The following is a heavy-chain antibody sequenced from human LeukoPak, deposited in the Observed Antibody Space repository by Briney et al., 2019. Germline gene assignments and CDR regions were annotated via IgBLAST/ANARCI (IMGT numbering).Heavy chain of an antibody. CDR3: ARGGGAFDF. Sequence: SETLSLTCTVSGGSISSYYWSWIRQPPGKGLEWIGYIYYSGSTNYNPSLKSRVTISVDTSKNQFSLKLSSVTAADTAVYYCARGGGAFDFWGQGTLVTVSS. D-gene: IGHD1-26*01. V-gene: IGHV4-59*01. J-gene: IGHJ4*02. CDR1: GGSISSYY. CDR2: IYYSGST.